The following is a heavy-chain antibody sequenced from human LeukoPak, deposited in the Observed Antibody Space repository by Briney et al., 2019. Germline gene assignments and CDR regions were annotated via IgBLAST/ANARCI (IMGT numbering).Heavy chain of an antibody. CDR1: GFTFSSYW. Sequence: PGGSLRLSCAVSGFTFSSYWMHWVRQAPGKGLVWVSRINSDGSSTSYADSVKGRFTISRDNAKNTLYLQMNSLRAEDTAVYYCARDSLVAAAFDYWGQGTLVTVSS. V-gene: IGHV3-74*01. J-gene: IGHJ4*02. D-gene: IGHD6-13*01. CDR2: INSDGSST. CDR3: ARDSLVAAAFDY.